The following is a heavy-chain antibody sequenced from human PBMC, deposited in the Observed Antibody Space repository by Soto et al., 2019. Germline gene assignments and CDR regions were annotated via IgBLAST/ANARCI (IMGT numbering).Heavy chain of an antibody. V-gene: IGHV4-38-2*01. CDR2: IYHSGST. D-gene: IGHD3-16*02. CDR1: VYSIISGYY. CDR3: ARVRYDGYFDY. J-gene: IGHJ4*02. Sequence: SETLSLTCAFSVYSIISGYYWGWIRQPPGKGLEWIGSIYHSGSTYYNPSLKSRVTISVDTSKNQFSLKLSSVTAADTAVYYCARVRYDGYFDYWGQGTLVTVSS.